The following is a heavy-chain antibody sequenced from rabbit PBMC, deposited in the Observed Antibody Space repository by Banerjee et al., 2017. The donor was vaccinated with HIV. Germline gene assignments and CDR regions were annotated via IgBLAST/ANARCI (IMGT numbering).Heavy chain of an antibody. Sequence: QEQLVESGGGLVQPEGSLTLTCTASGFSFSRSYYISWVRQAPGKGLEWIACIDVSSRGSTYYASWAKGRFTVSKTSSTTVTLQMTSLTAADTATYFCARDLAGVIGWNFNLWGQGTLVTVS. CDR3: ARDLAGVIGWNFNL. CDR2: IDVSSRGST. CDR1: GFSFSRSYY. J-gene: IGHJ4*01. V-gene: IGHV1S45*01. D-gene: IGHD4-1*01.